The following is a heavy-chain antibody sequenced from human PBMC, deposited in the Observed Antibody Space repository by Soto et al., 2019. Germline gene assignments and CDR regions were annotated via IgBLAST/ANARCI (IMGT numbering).Heavy chain of an antibody. D-gene: IGHD2-8*01. Sequence: QGYLVQSGAEVKKPGTSVKVSCKASGYTFTRYGISGVRQAPGQGLEWMGWISGYNGDTNYAQNVQGRVTMTIDTSTSTAYMELRSLTSADTAVYYCAKNGQPPYYYYGLDVWGQGTTVTVSS. V-gene: IGHV1-18*01. J-gene: IGHJ6*02. CDR3: AKNGQPPYYYYGLDV. CDR2: ISGYNGDT. CDR1: GYTFTRYG.